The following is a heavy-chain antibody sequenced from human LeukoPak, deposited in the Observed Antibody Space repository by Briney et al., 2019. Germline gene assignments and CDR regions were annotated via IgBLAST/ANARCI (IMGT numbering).Heavy chain of an antibody. V-gene: IGHV1-18*01. CDR3: ARDQYDSVWGSYRPYFDF. Sequence: ASVKVSCKASGGTFSSYAISWVRQAPGQGLEWMGSISPYTGDTKYAERLQDRVIMTTDTSTRTAYMELRSLTSDDTAVFYCARDQYDSVWGSYRPYFDFWGQGTLVTVSS. CDR1: GGTFSSYA. J-gene: IGHJ4*02. D-gene: IGHD3-16*02. CDR2: ISPYTGDT.